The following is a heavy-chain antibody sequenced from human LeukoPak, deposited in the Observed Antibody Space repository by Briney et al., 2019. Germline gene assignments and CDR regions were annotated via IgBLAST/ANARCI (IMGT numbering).Heavy chain of an antibody. J-gene: IGHJ4*02. CDR3: TGGSYYSIEY. CDR2: MNPNSGNT. Sequence: ASVKVSCKASGYTFISYDINWVRQATGQGLEWMGSMNPNSGNTGSAQKFRGRVTMTRNTSISTAYMELSSLRSEDTAVYYCTGGSYYSIEYWGQGTLVTVSS. D-gene: IGHD1-26*01. V-gene: IGHV1-8*01. CDR1: GYTFISYD.